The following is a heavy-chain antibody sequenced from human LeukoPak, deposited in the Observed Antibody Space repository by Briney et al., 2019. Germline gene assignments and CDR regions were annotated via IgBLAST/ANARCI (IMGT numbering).Heavy chain of an antibody. CDR1: GYTFTDYY. D-gene: IGHD3-16*01. J-gene: IGHJ6*03. Sequence: ASVKVSCKASGYTFTDYYMHWVRQAPGQGLEWMGWINPKSGDTIYAQKFQGRVTMTRDTSISTAYMELNRLRADDTAVYYCARGGLPVFYYYMDVWGKGTTVTVSS. V-gene: IGHV1-2*02. CDR2: INPKSGDT. CDR3: ARGGLPVFYYYMDV.